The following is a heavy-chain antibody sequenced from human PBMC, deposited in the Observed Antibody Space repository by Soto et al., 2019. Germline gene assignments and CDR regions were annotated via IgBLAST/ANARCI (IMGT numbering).Heavy chain of an antibody. CDR3: ARRGLYYDSSGTAEWWFDP. CDR1: GYSFTSYL. D-gene: IGHD3-22*01. CDR2: IDPSDSYT. J-gene: IGHJ5*02. V-gene: IGHV5-10-1*01. Sequence: PGESLKISCKGSGYSFTSYLISWVRQMPGKGLEWMGRIDPSDSYTNYSPSFQGHVTISADKSISTAYLQWSSLKASDTAMYYCARRGLYYDSSGTAEWWFDPWGQGTLVTVSS.